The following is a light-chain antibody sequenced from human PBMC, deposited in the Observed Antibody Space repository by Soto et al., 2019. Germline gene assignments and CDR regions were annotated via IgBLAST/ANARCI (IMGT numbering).Light chain of an antibody. CDR3: QHYNNWPLT. CDR2: AAS. Sequence: EIVMTQSPDTLSVSPGERASLSCRASQSVSSNLAWYQQIPGQAPRLLIYAASARATGVPARFSGSGSGTEFTLTISSLQSEDFAVYFCQHYNNWPLTFGQGTKVDIK. V-gene: IGKV3-15*01. J-gene: IGKJ1*01. CDR1: QSVSSN.